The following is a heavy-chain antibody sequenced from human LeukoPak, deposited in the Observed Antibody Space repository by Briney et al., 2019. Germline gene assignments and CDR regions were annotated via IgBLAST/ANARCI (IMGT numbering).Heavy chain of an antibody. CDR3: TRASRPRYYDFWSGFDY. CDR1: GFTFGDYA. Sequence: PGGSLRLSCTASGFTFGDYAMSWVRQAPGKGLEWVGFIRSKAYGGTTEYAASVKGRFTISRDDSKSIAYLQMNSLKTEDTAVYYCTRASRPRYYDFWSGFDYWGQGTLVTVSS. V-gene: IGHV3-49*04. J-gene: IGHJ4*02. D-gene: IGHD3-3*01. CDR2: IRSKAYGGTT.